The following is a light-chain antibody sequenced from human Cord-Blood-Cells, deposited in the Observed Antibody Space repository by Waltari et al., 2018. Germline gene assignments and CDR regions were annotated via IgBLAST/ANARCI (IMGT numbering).Light chain of an antibody. CDR1: SSDVGSYNL. V-gene: IGLV2-23*01. J-gene: IGLJ1*01. Sequence: QSALTQPASVSGSPGQSIPISCTGTSSDVGSYNLVSWYQQHPGKAPKLMIYEGSKRPSGVSNRFSGSKSVNTASLTISGLQAEDEADYYCSSYAVSSTYVFGTGTKITVL. CDR2: EGS. CDR3: SSYAVSSTYV.